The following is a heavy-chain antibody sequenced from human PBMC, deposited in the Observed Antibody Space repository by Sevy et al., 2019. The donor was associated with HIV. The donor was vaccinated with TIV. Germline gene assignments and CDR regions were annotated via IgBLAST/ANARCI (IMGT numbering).Heavy chain of an antibody. CDR3: TRSPLSADWYFDL. D-gene: IGHD2-2*01. Sequence: GGSLRLSCAASGFTFSGSARHWVRQASGKGLEWVGRIRSKANSYATAYAASVKGRFTISRDDSKNTAYLQMNSLKTEDTAVYYCTRSPLSADWYFDLWGRGTLVTVSS. CDR2: IRSKANSYAT. CDR1: GFTFSGSA. J-gene: IGHJ2*01. V-gene: IGHV3-73*01.